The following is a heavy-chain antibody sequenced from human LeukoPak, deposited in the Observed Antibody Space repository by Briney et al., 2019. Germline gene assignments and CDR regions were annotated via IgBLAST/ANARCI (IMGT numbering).Heavy chain of an antibody. J-gene: IGHJ4*02. Sequence: PSETLSLTCTVSGGSISSSSYYWGWIRQPPGKGLEWIGSIYYSGSTYYNPSLKSRATISVDTSKNQFSLKLSSVTAADTAVYYCARARDVLRYFDWLSNRRYYFDYWGQGTLVTVSS. CDR1: GGSISSSSYY. CDR2: IYYSGST. D-gene: IGHD3-9*01. V-gene: IGHV4-39*07. CDR3: ARARDVLRYFDWLSNRRYYFDY.